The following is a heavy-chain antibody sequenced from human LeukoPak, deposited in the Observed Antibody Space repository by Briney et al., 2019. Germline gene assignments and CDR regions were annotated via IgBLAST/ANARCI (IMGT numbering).Heavy chain of an antibody. CDR2: IYYSGST. CDR1: GGSISSGDYY. Sequence: PSETLSLTCTVSGGSISSGDYYWSWIRQPPGKGLEGIGYIYYSGSTYYNPSLKSRVTISVDTSKNQFSLKLSSVTAADTAVYYCARDLVRGQKWFDPWGQGTLVTVSS. D-gene: IGHD3-10*01. CDR3: ARDLVRGQKWFDP. V-gene: IGHV4-30-4*01. J-gene: IGHJ5*02.